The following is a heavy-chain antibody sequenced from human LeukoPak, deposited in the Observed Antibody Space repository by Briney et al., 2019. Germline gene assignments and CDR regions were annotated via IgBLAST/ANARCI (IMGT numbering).Heavy chain of an antibody. J-gene: IGHJ3*02. Sequence: SETLSLTCTVSGASISSYYWSWIRQPPGKGLEWIGYIDYSGSTNYTPSLKSRVTISVDTSKNQFSLKLSSVTATDTAVYYCARDCSGGSCYGAFDIWGQGTMVTVSS. V-gene: IGHV4-59*12. CDR2: IDYSGST. D-gene: IGHD2-15*01. CDR1: GASISSYY. CDR3: ARDCSGGSCYGAFDI.